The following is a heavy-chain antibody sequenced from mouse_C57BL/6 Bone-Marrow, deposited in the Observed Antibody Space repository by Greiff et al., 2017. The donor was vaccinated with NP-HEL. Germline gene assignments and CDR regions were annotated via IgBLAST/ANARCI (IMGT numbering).Heavy chain of an antibody. CDR2: IRSKSNNYAT. CDR3: VRDYYGSRFAY. CDR1: GFSFNTYA. D-gene: IGHD1-1*01. J-gene: IGHJ3*01. V-gene: IGHV10-1*01. Sequence: DVKLQESGGGLVQPKGSLKLSCAASGFSFNTYAMNWVRQAPGKGLEWVARIRSKSNNYATYYADSVKDRFTISRDDSESMLYLQMNNLKTEDTAMYYCVRDYYGSRFAYWGQGTLVTVSA.